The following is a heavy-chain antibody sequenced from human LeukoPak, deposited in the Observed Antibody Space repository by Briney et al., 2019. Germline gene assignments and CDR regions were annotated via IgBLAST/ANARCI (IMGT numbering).Heavy chain of an antibody. D-gene: IGHD5-12*01. J-gene: IGHJ4*02. CDR1: GFTFSSYE. Sequence: GGSLRLSCAASGFTFSSYEMNWVRQAPGKGLEWVANIKQDGSEKYYVDSVKGRFTISRDNAKNSLYLQMNSLRAEDTAVYYCAREWKWLRLTQFDYWGQGTLVTVSS. CDR2: IKQDGSEK. V-gene: IGHV3-7*01. CDR3: AREWKWLRLTQFDY.